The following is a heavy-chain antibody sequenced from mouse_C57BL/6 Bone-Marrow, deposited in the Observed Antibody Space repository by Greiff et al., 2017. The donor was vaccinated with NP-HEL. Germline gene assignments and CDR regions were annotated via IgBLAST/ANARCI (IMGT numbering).Heavy chain of an antibody. V-gene: IGHV14-4*01. J-gene: IGHJ4*01. D-gene: IGHD1-1*01. CDR2: IDPENGDT. CDR3: TTFITTVVASYYAMDY. Sequence: EVQLQQSGAELVRPGASVKLSCTASGFNIKDDYMHWVKQRPEQGLEWIGWIDPENGDTEYAPKFQGKATITADTSSNTSYLQLSSLTSEDTAVYYCTTFITTVVASYYAMDYWGQGTSVTVSS. CDR1: GFNIKDDY.